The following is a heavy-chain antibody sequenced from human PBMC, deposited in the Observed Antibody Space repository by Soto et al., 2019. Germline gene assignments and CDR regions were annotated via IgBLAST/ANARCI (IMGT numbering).Heavy chain of an antibody. CDR2: ISYDGSNK. Sequence: GGSLRLSCAASGFTFSSYAMHCVRQAPGKGLEWVAVISYDGSNKYYADSVKGRFTISRDNSQDTLYLQMNSLRPEDTAVYYCAKAVDITVRGVPPSDYWGQGTLVTVSS. J-gene: IGHJ4*02. D-gene: IGHD3-10*01. CDR3: AKAVDITVRGVPPSDY. V-gene: IGHV3-30*04. CDR1: GFTFSSYA.